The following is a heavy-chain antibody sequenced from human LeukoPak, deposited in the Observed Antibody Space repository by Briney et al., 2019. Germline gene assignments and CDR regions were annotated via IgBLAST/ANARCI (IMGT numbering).Heavy chain of an antibody. CDR3: ARPGSSSWYGMKNWFDP. CDR2: IYYSGST. J-gene: IGHJ5*02. CDR1: GGSISSSSYY. D-gene: IGHD6-13*01. Sequence: SETLSLTCTVSGGSISSSSYYWGWIRQPPGKGLEWIGSIYYSGSTYYNPSLKSRVTISVDTSKNQFSLKLSSVTAADTAVYYCARPGSSSWYGMKNWFDPWGQGTLVTVSS. V-gene: IGHV4-39*01.